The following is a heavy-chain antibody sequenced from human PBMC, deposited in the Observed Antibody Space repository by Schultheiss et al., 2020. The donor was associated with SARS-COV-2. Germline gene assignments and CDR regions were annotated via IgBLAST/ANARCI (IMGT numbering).Heavy chain of an antibody. CDR1: GGSISSYY. CDR3: VRDCSGGSCRDYYYYYGMDV. J-gene: IGHJ6*02. V-gene: IGHV4-4*07. D-gene: IGHD2-15*01. CDR2: IYTSGST. Sequence: SETLSLTCTVSGGSISSYYWSWIRQPAGKGLEWIGRIYTSGSTNYNPSLKSRVTMSVDTPKNQFSLKLSSVTAADTAVYYCVRDCSGGSCRDYYYYYGMDVWGQGTTVTGSS.